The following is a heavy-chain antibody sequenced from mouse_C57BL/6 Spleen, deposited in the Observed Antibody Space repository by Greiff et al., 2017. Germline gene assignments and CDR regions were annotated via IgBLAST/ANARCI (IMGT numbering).Heavy chain of an antibody. CDR2: INPYNGDT. CDR3: ARLGDSNYYFDY. J-gene: IGHJ2*01. V-gene: IGHV1-20*01. Sequence: EVKRVESGPELVKPGDSVKISCKASGYSFTGYFMNWVMQSHGKSLEWIGRINPYNGDTFYNQKFKGKATLTVDKSSSTAHMELRSLTSEDSAVYYCARLGDSNYYFDYWGQGTTLTVSS. D-gene: IGHD2-5*01. CDR1: GYSFTGYF.